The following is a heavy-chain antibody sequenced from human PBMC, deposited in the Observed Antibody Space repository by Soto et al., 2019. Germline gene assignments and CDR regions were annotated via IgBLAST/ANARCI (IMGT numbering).Heavy chain of an antibody. CDR3: ARVVVGYEQIYYGMDV. D-gene: IGHD5-18*01. Sequence: ASVKVSCKASGYTFTSFGITWVRQAPGQGLEWMGWISGYNGNTNYAQKFQGRVTVTTDTSTTTAYMDLRSLRSDDTAVYYCARVVVGYEQIYYGMDVWGHGNTVTVSS. J-gene: IGHJ6*02. V-gene: IGHV1-18*01. CDR1: GYTFTSFG. CDR2: ISGYNGNT.